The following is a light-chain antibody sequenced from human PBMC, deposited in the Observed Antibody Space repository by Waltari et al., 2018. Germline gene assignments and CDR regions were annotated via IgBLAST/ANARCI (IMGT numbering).Light chain of an antibody. Sequence: QSVLTQPPSVSAAPGQRVTISCSGGSSNIGNNYVSWYRQFPGTAPKLLIYEDSERPSGIPGRFSGSKSCPSATLDITGLQAGDEADYYCGTWDSSLSGAVFGGGTHLTVL. CDR3: GTWDSSLSGAV. V-gene: IGLV1-51*02. J-gene: IGLJ7*01. CDR1: SSNIGNNY. CDR2: EDS.